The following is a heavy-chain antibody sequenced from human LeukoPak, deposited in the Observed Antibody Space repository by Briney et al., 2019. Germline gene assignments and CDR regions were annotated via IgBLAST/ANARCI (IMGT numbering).Heavy chain of an antibody. Sequence: PGGSLRLSCAASGFTFSTYWMSWVRQAPGKGLEWVANIKPDGSEKYYVDSVKGRFTISRDNAKNSLYLQMNSLRAEDTALYYCAKDSGPYYDSSGYRAYYFDYWGQGTLVTVSS. CDR3: AKDSGPYYDSSGYRAYYFDY. V-gene: IGHV3-7*03. J-gene: IGHJ4*02. CDR2: IKPDGSEK. D-gene: IGHD3-22*01. CDR1: GFTFSTYW.